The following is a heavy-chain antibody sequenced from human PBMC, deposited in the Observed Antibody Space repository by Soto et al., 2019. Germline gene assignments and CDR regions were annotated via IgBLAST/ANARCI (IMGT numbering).Heavy chain of an antibody. J-gene: IGHJ4*02. V-gene: IGHV1-69*13. CDR3: ARCIAVGTYGFDY. Sequence: GASVKVSCKASGGTFSTYGISWVRQAPGQGLEWMGGIMPIFGSTNYAQNFQDRVTIIADESTSTAYMELSSLTSEDTAVYYCARCIAVGTYGFDYWGQGTLVTVSS. CDR1: GGTFSTYG. D-gene: IGHD6-19*01. CDR2: IMPIFGST.